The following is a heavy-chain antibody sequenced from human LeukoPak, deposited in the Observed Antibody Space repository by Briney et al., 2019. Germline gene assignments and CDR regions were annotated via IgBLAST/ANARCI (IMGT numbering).Heavy chain of an antibody. J-gene: IGHJ5*02. CDR3: ARAAPRIVLRTPGFDP. Sequence: PSETLSLTCTVSGGSISSHYWSWIRQPPGKGLEWIGYIYYSGSTNYNPSLKSRVTISVDTSKNQFSLKLSSVTAADTAVYYCARAAPRIVLRTPGFDPWGQGTLVTVSS. CDR1: GGSISSHY. CDR2: IYYSGST. D-gene: IGHD2-8*01. V-gene: IGHV4-59*11.